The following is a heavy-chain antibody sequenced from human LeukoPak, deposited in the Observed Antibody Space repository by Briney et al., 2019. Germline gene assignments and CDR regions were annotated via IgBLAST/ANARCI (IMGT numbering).Heavy chain of an antibody. D-gene: IGHD3-10*01. Sequence: GGSLRLSCAASEFTFSSYAMTWVRQAPGKGLEWVSAFTGYGNSTSHADSVKGRFTISRDNSQNTLYLQMNSLRAEDTAVYYCAKDQGVTHGFGYYAMDVWGQGTTVTVSS. CDR3: AKDQGVTHGFGYYAMDV. V-gene: IGHV3-23*01. CDR2: FTGYGNST. J-gene: IGHJ6*02. CDR1: EFTFSSYA.